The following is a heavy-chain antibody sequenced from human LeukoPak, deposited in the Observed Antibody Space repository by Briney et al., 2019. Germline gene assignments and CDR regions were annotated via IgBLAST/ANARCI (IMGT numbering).Heavy chain of an antibody. CDR3: AKDQSENSDGGYDV. Sequence: GGSLRLSCAASGFTFRSYGMQWVSQAPGKGLELVACISYDGSNKYYADSGKGRFTISRDNSRHTLYLQMNGLRAEDTAVYYCAKDQSENSDGGYDVWGQGIMVTVSS. CDR2: ISYDGSNK. CDR1: GFTFRSYG. V-gene: IGHV3-30*18. J-gene: IGHJ3*01. D-gene: IGHD2-15*01.